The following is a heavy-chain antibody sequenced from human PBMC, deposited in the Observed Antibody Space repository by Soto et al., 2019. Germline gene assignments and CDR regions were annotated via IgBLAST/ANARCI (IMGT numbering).Heavy chain of an antibody. CDR3: ARSALRSAYSFHY. CDR2: INSDGSTT. J-gene: IGHJ4*02. V-gene: IGHV3-74*01. CDR1: GFTFSNYW. D-gene: IGHD3-3*01. Sequence: GGSLRLSCAASGFTFSNYWMHWVRQAPGKGLVWVSRINSDGSTTAYADFGKGRFTISRDNAKNTLHLQMNSLTAEDTAVYFCARSALRSAYSFHYWGQGTLVTVSS.